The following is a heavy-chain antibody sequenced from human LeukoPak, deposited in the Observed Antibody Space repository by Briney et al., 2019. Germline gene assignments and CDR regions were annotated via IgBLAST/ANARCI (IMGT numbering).Heavy chain of an antibody. CDR2: IWYDGSNK. J-gene: IGHJ6*02. Sequence: GGSLRLSCAASGFTFSSYGMRWVRQAPGKGLEWVAAIWYDGSNKYYADSVKGRFTISSDNSTHTLSLQMNSLRAEDTAVYYCATDPRVLRYFDWLSDAYYYYGMDVWGQGTTVTVSS. D-gene: IGHD3-9*01. V-gene: IGHV3-33*01. CDR1: GFTFSSYG. CDR3: ATDPRVLRYFDWLSDAYYYYGMDV.